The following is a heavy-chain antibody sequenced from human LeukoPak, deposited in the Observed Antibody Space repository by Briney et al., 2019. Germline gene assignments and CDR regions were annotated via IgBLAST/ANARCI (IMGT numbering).Heavy chain of an antibody. Sequence: SETLSLTCAVYGGSFSGYYWSWIRQPPGKGLEWIGYIHYSGSTNYNPSLKSRVTISVDTSKNQFPLKLSSVTAADTAVYYCARHRGIAAAGYVDYWGQGTLVTVSS. CDR2: IHYSGST. J-gene: IGHJ4*02. CDR1: GGSFSGYY. V-gene: IGHV4-59*08. CDR3: ARHRGIAAAGYVDY. D-gene: IGHD6-13*01.